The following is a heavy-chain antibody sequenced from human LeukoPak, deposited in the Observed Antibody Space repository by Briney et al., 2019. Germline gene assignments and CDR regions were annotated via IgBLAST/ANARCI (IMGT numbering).Heavy chain of an antibody. D-gene: IGHD3-16*01. CDR1: GGSISSYY. V-gene: IGHV4-4*07. J-gene: IGHJ3*02. CDR2: IYTSGST. CDR3: ARGFRGGSPHDAFDI. Sequence: PSETLSLTCTVSGGSISSYYWSWIRQPAGKGLEWIGRIYTSGSTNYNPSLKSRATMSVDTSKNQFSLKLSSVTAADTAVYYCARGFRGGSPHDAFDIWGQGTMVTVSS.